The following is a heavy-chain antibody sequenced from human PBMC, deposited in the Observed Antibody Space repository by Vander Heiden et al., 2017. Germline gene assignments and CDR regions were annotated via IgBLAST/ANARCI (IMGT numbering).Heavy chain of an antibody. J-gene: IGHJ4*02. V-gene: IGHV3-23*01. Sequence: EVQLLESGGGLVQPGGSLRLSCAASGFTFRSYAMSWVRQAPGKGLEWVSAISGSGGSTYYADSVKGRFTISRDNSKNTLYLQMNSLRAEDTAVYYCAKGSLTYYDSSGYYYFDYWGQGTLVTVSS. CDR3: AKGSLTYYDSSGYYYFDY. CDR1: GFTFRSYA. CDR2: ISGSGGST. D-gene: IGHD3-22*01.